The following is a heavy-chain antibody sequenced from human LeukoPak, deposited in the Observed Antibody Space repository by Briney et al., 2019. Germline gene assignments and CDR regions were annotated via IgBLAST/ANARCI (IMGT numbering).Heavy chain of an antibody. CDR1: GFTFRHYW. CDR2: IKPDGSEK. D-gene: IGHD1-7*01. V-gene: IGHV3-7*04. CDR3: ARVVGTDEGADY. Sequence: PGGSLRLSCAASGFTFRHYWMNWVRQASGKGLEGVANIKPDGSEKRYADSVKGRFTISRDNAENSLYLQMNSLRAEDTAVYYRARVVGTDEGADYWGQGTLVTVSS. J-gene: IGHJ4*02.